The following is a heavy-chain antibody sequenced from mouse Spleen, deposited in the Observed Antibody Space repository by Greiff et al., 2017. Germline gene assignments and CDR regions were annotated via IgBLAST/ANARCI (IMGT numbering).Heavy chain of an antibody. J-gene: IGHJ4*01. D-gene: IGHD2-2*01. CDR3: ARQFGGYDHYYAMDY. V-gene: IGHV2-6-1*01. Sequence: QVQLKETGPGLVAPSQSLSITCTVSGFSLTSYGVHWVRQPPGKGLEWLVVIWSDGSTNYNSALKSRLSISKDNSKSQVFLKMNSLQTDDTAMYYCARQFGGYDHYYAMDYWGQGTSVTVSS. CDR2: IWSDGST. CDR1: GFSLTSYG.